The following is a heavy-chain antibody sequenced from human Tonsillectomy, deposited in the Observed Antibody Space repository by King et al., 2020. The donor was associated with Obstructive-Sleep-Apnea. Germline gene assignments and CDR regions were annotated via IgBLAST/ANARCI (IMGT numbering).Heavy chain of an antibody. Sequence: QLVQSGGGLVKPGGSLRLSCAASGFTFSNAWMSWVRQAPGKGLEWVGRIKSKTDGGTTDYAAPVKGRFTISRDDSKNTLYLQMNSRKTEDTAVFYCTTTPHYSSLDYWGQGTLVTVSS. CDR3: TTTPHYSSLDY. V-gene: IGHV3-15*01. CDR2: IKSKTDGGTT. CDR1: GFTFSNAW. J-gene: IGHJ4*02. D-gene: IGHD4-11*01.